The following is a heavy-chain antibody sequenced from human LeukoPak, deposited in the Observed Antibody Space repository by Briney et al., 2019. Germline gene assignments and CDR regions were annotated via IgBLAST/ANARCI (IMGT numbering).Heavy chain of an antibody. D-gene: IGHD4-23*01. CDR3: ARGLADGGYHYYYYYMDV. Sequence: ASVKVSCKASGYTFISYGISWVRQAPGQGLEWMGIINPSGGSTSYAQKFQGRVTMTRDTSTSTVYMELSSLRSEDTAVYYCARGLADGGYHYYYYYMDVWGKGTTVTISS. J-gene: IGHJ6*03. CDR1: GYTFISYG. V-gene: IGHV1-46*01. CDR2: INPSGGST.